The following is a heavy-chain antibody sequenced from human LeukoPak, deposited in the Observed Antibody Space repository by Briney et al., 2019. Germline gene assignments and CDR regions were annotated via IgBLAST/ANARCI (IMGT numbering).Heavy chain of an antibody. CDR2: FYTSGST. V-gene: IGHV4-61*02. D-gene: IGHD6-6*01. CDR1: GGSISSGGYY. J-gene: IGHJ5*02. CDR3: AREVVAAHNWFDP. Sequence: KSSETLSLTCTVSGGSISSGGYYWSWIRQPAGKGLEWIGRFYTSGSTNYNPSLKSRVTISVDTSKNQFSLKLSSVTAADTALYYCAREVVAAHNWFDPWGQGTLVTVSS.